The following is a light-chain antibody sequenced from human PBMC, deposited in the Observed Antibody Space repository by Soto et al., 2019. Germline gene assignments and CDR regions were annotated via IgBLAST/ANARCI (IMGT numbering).Light chain of an antibody. J-gene: IGKJ4*01. CDR1: QSVSSY. V-gene: IGKV3-11*01. Sequence: EIVLTQSPATLFLSPGERATLSCRASQSVSSYIAWYQQKPGQAPRLLIYDASNRATGIPARFSGSGSGTDFTLTISSLEPEDFAVYYCHQRNNWPLTFGGGTKVEIK. CDR3: HQRNNWPLT. CDR2: DAS.